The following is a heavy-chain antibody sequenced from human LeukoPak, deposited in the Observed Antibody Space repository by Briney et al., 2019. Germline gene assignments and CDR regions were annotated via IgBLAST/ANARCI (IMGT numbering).Heavy chain of an antibody. V-gene: IGHV3-23*01. D-gene: IGHD3-3*01. J-gene: IGHJ6*03. Sequence: PGGSLRLSCAASGFTFSSYAMSWVRQAPGKGLEWVSAISGSGGSTYYADSVKGRFTISRDNSKNTLYLQMNSLRAEDTAVYYCAKSGRPITIFGVVIINPPIYYYYMDVWGKGTTVTVSS. CDR1: GFTFSSYA. CDR2: ISGSGGST. CDR3: AKSGRPITIFGVVIINPPIYYYYMDV.